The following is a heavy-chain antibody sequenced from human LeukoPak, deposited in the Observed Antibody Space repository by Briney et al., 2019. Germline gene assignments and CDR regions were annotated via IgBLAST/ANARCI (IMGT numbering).Heavy chain of an antibody. J-gene: IGHJ4*02. CDR3: AKDSSYYDSSGFDY. D-gene: IGHD3-22*01. CDR2: ISGSGGST. CDR1: GFTFSSYA. Sequence: GSLRLSCAASGFTFSSYAMSWVRQAPGKGLEWVSAISGSGGSTYYADSVKGRFTISRDNSKNTLYLQVNSLRAEDTAVYYCAKDSSYYDSSGFDYWGQGTPVTVSS. V-gene: IGHV3-23*01.